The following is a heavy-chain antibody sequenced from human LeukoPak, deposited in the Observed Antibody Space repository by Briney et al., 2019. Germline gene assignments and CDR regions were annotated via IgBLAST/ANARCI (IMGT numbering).Heavy chain of an antibody. V-gene: IGHV1-2*02. Sequence: ASVKVSCKASGYTFTGYHMHWVRQAPGQGLEWMGWINSYSGETNYAQKFQGRVTMARDTSISTAYVELSRLTSDDTAVYYCSRGNIGGHDFDYWGQGTLVTVSS. J-gene: IGHJ4*02. CDR1: GYTFTGYH. D-gene: IGHD2/OR15-2a*01. CDR2: INSYSGET. CDR3: SRGNIGGHDFDY.